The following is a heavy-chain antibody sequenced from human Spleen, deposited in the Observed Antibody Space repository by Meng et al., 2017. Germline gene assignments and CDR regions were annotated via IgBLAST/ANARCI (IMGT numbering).Heavy chain of an antibody. D-gene: IGHD3-22*01. J-gene: IGHJ4*02. Sequence: QVQLVQAGAEVKKPGAAVKVSCKASGYTFTSYGISWVRQAPGQGLEWMGWISAYNGNTNYAQKLQGRVTMTTDTSTSTAYMELRSLRSDDTAVYYCARVDYYDSSGTRTRGNFDYWGRGALVTVSS. V-gene: IGHV1-18*01. CDR3: ARVDYYDSSGTRTRGNFDY. CDR1: GYTFTSYG. CDR2: ISAYNGNT.